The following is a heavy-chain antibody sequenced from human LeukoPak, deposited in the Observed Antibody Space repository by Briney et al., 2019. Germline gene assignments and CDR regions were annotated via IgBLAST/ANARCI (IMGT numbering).Heavy chain of an antibody. D-gene: IGHD3-10*01. CDR1: GFTFSSYW. J-gene: IGHJ6*02. Sequence: PGGSLRLSCAASGFTFSSYWMSWVRQAPGKGLEWVANIKQDGSEKYYVDSVKGRFTISRDNAKNSLYLQMNSLRAEDTAVYYCARDPRDYYGSGSKNPYYYYGMDVWGQGTTVTVSS. V-gene: IGHV3-7*01. CDR2: IKQDGSEK. CDR3: ARDPRDYYGSGSKNPYYYYGMDV.